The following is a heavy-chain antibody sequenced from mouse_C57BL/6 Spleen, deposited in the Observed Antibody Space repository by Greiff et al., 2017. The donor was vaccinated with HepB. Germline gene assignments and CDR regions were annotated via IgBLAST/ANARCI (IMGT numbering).Heavy chain of an antibody. CDR3: AKPVPKKAQATWFAY. CDR2: ISSGSSTI. J-gene: IGHJ3*01. Sequence: EVQGVESGGGLVKPGGSLKLSCAASGFTFSDYGMHWVRQAPEKGLEWVAYISSGSSTIYYADTVKGRFTISRDNAKNTLFLQMTSLRSEDTAMYYWAKPVPKKAQATWFAYWGQGTLVTVSA. D-gene: IGHD3-2*02. CDR1: GFTFSDYG. V-gene: IGHV5-17*01.